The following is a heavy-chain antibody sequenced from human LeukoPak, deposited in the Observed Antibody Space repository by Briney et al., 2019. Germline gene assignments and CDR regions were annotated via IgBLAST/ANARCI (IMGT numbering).Heavy chain of an antibody. Sequence: PGGSLRLSCAASGFTFSGSAMNWVRQAPGKGLEWVSYISSDGTTRYYADSVKGRFTVSRDTAKNSLYLQMNSLRAEDTAVYYCARPFGRYGDYENYYFDYWGQGTLVTVSS. CDR1: GFTFSGSA. D-gene: IGHD4-17*01. CDR3: ARPFGRYGDYENYYFDY. V-gene: IGHV3-48*01. CDR2: ISSDGTTR. J-gene: IGHJ4*02.